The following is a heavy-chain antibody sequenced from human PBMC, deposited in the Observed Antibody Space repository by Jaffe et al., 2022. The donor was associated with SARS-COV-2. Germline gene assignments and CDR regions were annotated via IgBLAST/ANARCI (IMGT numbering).Heavy chain of an antibody. CDR3: ARDRATSVDS. CDR2: ISTSYGHT. D-gene: IGHD1-26*01. CDR1: GYSFSNYG. Sequence: QVQLVQSGAEVKKPGASVKVSCKASGYSFSNYGITWVRQAPGQGLEWMGWISTSYGHTNYAQNLQDRLTLTTDTSTSTAYMELRSLRSDDTAVYYCARDRATSVDSWGRGTLVTVSS. V-gene: IGHV1-18*01. J-gene: IGHJ4*02.